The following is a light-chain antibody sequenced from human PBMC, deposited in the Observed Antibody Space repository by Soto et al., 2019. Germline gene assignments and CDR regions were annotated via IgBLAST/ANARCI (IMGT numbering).Light chain of an antibody. CDR1: QSVSSSY. CDR3: QQYGSSPEYT. V-gene: IGKV3-20*01. J-gene: IGKJ2*01. Sequence: EIVLTQSAGILSLSPGERATLSCRASQSVSSSYLAWYQQKPGQAPRLLIYGASSRATGIPDRFSGSGSGTDFTLTISRLEPEDFAVYYCQQYGSSPEYTFGQGTKLEIK. CDR2: GAS.